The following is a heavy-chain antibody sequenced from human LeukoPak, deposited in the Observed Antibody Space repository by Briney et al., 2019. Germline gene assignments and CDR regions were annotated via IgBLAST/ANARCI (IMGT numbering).Heavy chain of an antibody. CDR1: GFTFSTYA. CDR2: IGGSGDFT. V-gene: IGHV3-23*01. J-gene: IGHJ4*02. D-gene: IGHD3-10*01. CDR3: AKADRGWGVITKD. Sequence: HTGGSLRLSCAASGFTFSTYAMSWVRQAPGKGLEWVSAIGGSGDFTYYAEYVRGRFTISRDNSEKTLYLQMNSLRAEDTAVYYCAKADRGWGVITKDWGQGTLVTVSS.